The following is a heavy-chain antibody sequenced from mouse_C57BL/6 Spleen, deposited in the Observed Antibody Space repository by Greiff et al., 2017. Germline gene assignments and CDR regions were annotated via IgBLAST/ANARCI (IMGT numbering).Heavy chain of an antibody. CDR2: IYPGDGDT. V-gene: IGHV1-82*01. CDR1: GYAFSSSW. J-gene: IGHJ2*01. Sequence: QVQLQQSGPELVKPGASVKISCKASGYAFSSSWMNWVKQRPGKGLEWIGRIYPGDGDTNYNGKFKGKATLTADKSSSAAYMQLSSLTSEDSAVYFCARPPFFDYWVHGTTRTVAS. CDR3: ARPPFFDY.